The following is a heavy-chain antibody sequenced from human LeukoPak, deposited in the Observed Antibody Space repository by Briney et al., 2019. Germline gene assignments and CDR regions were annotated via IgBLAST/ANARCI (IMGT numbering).Heavy chain of an antibody. D-gene: IGHD5-24*01. V-gene: IGHV1-2*02. CDR3: ARSPTSRRDGYIFFDY. CDR2: INPNSGGT. CDR1: AYTFTDDY. J-gene: IGHJ4*02. Sequence: GASVKVSCKASAYTFTDDYMHWVRQAPGQGLEWLGWINPNSGGTNYAQKFQGRVTMTRDTSISTAYMELSRLRSDDTAVYYCARSPTSRRDGYIFFDYWGQGTLVTVSS.